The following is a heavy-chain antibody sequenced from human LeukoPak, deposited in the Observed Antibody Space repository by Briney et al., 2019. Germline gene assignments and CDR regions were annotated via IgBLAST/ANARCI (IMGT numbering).Heavy chain of an antibody. V-gene: IGHV4-30-4*08. J-gene: IGHJ6*03. CDR2: IYYSGST. CDR3: ARDWRDYDFWSGSAYYYMDV. D-gene: IGHD3-3*01. CDR1: GGSISSGDYY. Sequence: SETLSLTCTVSGGSISSGDYYWSWIRQPPGKGLEWIGYIYYSGSTYYNPSLKSRVTISVDTSKNRFSLKLSSVTAADTAVYYCARDWRDYDFWSGSAYYYMDVWGKGTTVTVSS.